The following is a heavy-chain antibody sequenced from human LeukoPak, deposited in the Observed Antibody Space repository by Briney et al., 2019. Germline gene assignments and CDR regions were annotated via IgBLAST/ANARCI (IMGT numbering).Heavy chain of an antibody. CDR2: SDSTGDT. D-gene: IGHD3-10*02. V-gene: IGHV3-13*01. J-gene: IGHJ4*02. CDR3: ARGKTGDDYVVFDY. CDR1: GFTFSSHD. Sequence: PGGPLRLSCAASGFTFSSHDMYWVRQTGKRLEWVAASDSTGDTYYLDSVKGRFTISRETVKNSLSLQMNSLRVGDTGVYYCARGKTGDDYVVFDYWGQGVLVTVSS.